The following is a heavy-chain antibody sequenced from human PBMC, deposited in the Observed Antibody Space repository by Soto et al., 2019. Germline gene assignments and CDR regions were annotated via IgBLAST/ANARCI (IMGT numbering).Heavy chain of an antibody. CDR2: VYYSGKT. D-gene: IGHD6-19*01. Sequence: SETLSLTCTVSGGSMSGYYWSWIRQPPGRGLEWIGYVYYSGKTNYNPSIQSRVTLSIDTSKNQFSLRLNAVTAADTAFYYCARDRSAGYTGTFDNWGQGTLVTVS. V-gene: IGHV4-59*13. J-gene: IGHJ4*02. CDR1: GGSMSGYY. CDR3: ARDRSAGYTGTFDN.